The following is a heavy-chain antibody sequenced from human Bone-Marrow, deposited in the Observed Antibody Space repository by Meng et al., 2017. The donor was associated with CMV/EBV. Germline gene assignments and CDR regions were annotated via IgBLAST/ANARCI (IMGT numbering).Heavy chain of an antibody. D-gene: IGHD3-3*01. CDR1: GGSFSGYY. CDR3: ASTPRTDDFWSGSYAFDI. CDR2: INHSGST. Sequence: SETLSLTCAAYGGSFSGYYWSWIRQPPGKGLEWIGEINHSGSTNYNPSLKSRVTISVDTSKNQFSLKLSSVTAADTAVYYCASTPRTDDFWSGSYAFDIWGQGKMVTVSS. J-gene: IGHJ3*02. V-gene: IGHV4-34*01.